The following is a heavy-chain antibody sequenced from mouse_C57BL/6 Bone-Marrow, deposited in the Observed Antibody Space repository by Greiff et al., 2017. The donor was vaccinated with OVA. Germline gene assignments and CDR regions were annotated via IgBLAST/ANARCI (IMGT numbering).Heavy chain of an antibody. J-gene: IGHJ4*01. V-gene: IGHV14-4*01. CDR1: GFNIKDDY. D-gene: IGHD1-1*01. CDR3: ARGGFITTVVAPMDY. Sequence: EVQLQQSGAELVRPGASVKLSCTASGFNIKDDYMHWVKQRPEQGLEWIGWIDPENGDTEYASKFQGKATITADTSSNTAYLQLSSLTSEDTAIYYCARGGFITTVVAPMDYWGQGTSVTVSS. CDR2: IDPENGDT.